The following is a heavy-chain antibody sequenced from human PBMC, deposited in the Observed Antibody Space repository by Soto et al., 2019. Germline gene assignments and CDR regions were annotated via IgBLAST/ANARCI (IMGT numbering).Heavy chain of an antibody. CDR1: GGTFSSYA. V-gene: IGHV1-69*13. CDR3: ARSTPYYYDSSGYYYPRSLGY. Sequence: SLKVSCKASGGTFSSYAISWVRQAPGQGLEWMGGIIPIFGTANYAQKFQGRVTITADESTSTAYMELSSLRSEDTAVYYCARSTPYYYDSSGYYYPRSLGYWGQGTLVTVSS. D-gene: IGHD3-22*01. CDR2: IIPIFGTA. J-gene: IGHJ4*02.